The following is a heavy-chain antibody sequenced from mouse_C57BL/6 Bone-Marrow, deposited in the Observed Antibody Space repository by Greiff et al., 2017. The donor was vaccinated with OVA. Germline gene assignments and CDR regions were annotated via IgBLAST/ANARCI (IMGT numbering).Heavy chain of an antibody. V-gene: IGHV1-19*01. CDR2: INPYNGGT. CDR3: ATYYDYDY. D-gene: IGHD2-4*01. Sequence: EVKLMESGPVLVKPGASVKMSCKASGYTFTDYYMNWVKQSHGKSLEWIGVINPYNGGTSYNQKFKGKATLTVDKSSSTAYMELNSLTSEDSAVYYCATYYDYDYWGQGTTLTVSS. J-gene: IGHJ2*01. CDR1: GYTFTDYY.